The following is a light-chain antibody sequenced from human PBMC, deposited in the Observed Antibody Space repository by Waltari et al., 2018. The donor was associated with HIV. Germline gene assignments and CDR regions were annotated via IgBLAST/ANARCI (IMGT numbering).Light chain of an antibody. CDR3: QSIDSGGTFV. V-gene: IGLV3-25*03. CDR1: TLAKQY. Sequence: SYELTQAPSVSVSPGQTARITCPGDTLAKQYAYWYQQKPGQAPELVMYQDTERPSGIPERFSGSSSGTTVTLTISRVQAADEADYYCQSIDSGGTFVFGTGTKVTVL. J-gene: IGLJ1*01. CDR2: QDT.